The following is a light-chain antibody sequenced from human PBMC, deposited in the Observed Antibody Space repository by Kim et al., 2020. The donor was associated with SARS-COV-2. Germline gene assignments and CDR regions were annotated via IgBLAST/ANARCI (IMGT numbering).Light chain of an antibody. V-gene: IGLV1-40*01. Sequence: GQRVTITCTGSSSNIGAGYDVHWSQRLPGTAPKLLIYGNSKRPSGVPDRFSGSKSGTSASLAITGLQAEDEADYYCQSYDSSLSGVFGGGTKLTVL. J-gene: IGLJ3*02. CDR1: SSNIGAGYD. CDR2: GNS. CDR3: QSYDSSLSGV.